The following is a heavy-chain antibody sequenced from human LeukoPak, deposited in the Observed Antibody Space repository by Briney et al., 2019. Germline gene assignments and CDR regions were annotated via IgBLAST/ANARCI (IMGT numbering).Heavy chain of an antibody. CDR3: AREAPDIVVVPAAIVGPPSYYYYMDV. CDR2: IYNSGST. Sequence: SETLSLTCTVSDGSISSYYWSWIRQPAGKGLEWIGRIYNSGSTNYNPSLKSRVTMSVDTSENQFSLKLSSVTAADTAVYYCAREAPDIVVVPAAIVGPPSYYYYMDVWGKGTTVTVSS. D-gene: IGHD2-2*01. J-gene: IGHJ6*03. V-gene: IGHV4-4*07. CDR1: DGSISSYY.